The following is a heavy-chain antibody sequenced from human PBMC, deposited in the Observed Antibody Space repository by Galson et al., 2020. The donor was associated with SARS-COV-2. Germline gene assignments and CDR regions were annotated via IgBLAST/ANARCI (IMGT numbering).Heavy chain of an antibody. D-gene: IGHD3-10*01. CDR2: ISGRSHYI. CDR1: DFTFSSQS. CDR3: ARDPSSEARTYYGMDV. J-gene: IGHJ6*02. Sequence: PGGSLRLSCAVSDFTFSSQSMNWVRQAPGKGLEWVSSISGRSHYINYADSVKGRFTISRDNANNLLYLQMNSLRAEDTAVYFCARDPSSEARTYYGMDVWGHGTTVTVSS. V-gene: IGHV3-21*01.